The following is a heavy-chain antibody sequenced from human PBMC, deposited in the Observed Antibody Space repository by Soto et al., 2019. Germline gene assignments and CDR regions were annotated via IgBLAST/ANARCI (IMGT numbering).Heavy chain of an antibody. V-gene: IGHV3-23*01. CDR2: ISGSGGST. D-gene: IGHD6-19*01. J-gene: IGHJ4*02. CDR1: GFTFSSYA. CDR3: AKRGRGAVAFDY. Sequence: EEQLLESGGGLVQPGGSLRLSCAASGFTFSSYAMSWVRQAPGKGLDWVSNISGSGGSTYYADSVKGRFTISRDNSKNTLHLQMNSLRVEDTAVYYCAKRGRGAVAFDYWGQGTLVTVSS.